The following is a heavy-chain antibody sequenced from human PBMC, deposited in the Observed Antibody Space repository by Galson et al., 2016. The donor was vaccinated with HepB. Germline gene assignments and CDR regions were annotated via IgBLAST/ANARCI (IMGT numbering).Heavy chain of an antibody. Sequence: SLRLSCAASGFTLSIYGMHWVRQAPGKGLEWVTAISNAGTSQEYADSVKGRFIISRDNSKSTLFMQMNSLRPEDTAVYYCARGPLGLGNSYGMDVWGQGTTVIVSS. CDR2: ISNAGTSQ. V-gene: IGHV3-30-3*01. CDR1: GFTLSIYG. D-gene: IGHD3-10*01. CDR3: ARGPLGLGNSYGMDV. J-gene: IGHJ6*02.